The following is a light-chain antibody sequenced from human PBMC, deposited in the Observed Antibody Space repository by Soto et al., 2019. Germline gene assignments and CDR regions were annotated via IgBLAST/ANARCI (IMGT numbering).Light chain of an antibody. J-gene: IGKJ1*01. CDR3: QQYGDSPQT. CDR1: QSVTSNY. V-gene: IGKV3-20*01. Sequence: EIVLTQSPATLSLSPGERATLSCRASQSVTSNYLAWYQQKPGQAPRLLIYGASSRATAIPDRFSGSGSGTNFTLPIHRLEPEDLAVYHCQQYGDSPQTFGQGTKVEIK. CDR2: GAS.